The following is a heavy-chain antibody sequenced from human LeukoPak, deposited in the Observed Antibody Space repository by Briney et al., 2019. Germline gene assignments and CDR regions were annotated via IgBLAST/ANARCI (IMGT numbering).Heavy chain of an antibody. CDR3: ARVGSSSGSTSDLADY. D-gene: IGHD6-6*01. J-gene: IGHJ4*02. CDR2: IYYSGST. V-gene: IGHV4-30-4*08. CDR1: GSSISSGDYY. Sequence: SQTLSLTCTVSGSSISSGDYYWSWIRQPPGKGLEWIGYIYYSGSTYYNPSLKSRVTISVDTSKNQFSLKLSSVTAADTAVYYCARVGSSSGSTSDLADYWGQGTLVTVSS.